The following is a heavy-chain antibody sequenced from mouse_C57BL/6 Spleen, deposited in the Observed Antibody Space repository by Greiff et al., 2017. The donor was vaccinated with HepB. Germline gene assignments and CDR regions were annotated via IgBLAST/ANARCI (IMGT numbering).Heavy chain of an antibody. CDR2: IDPSDSET. J-gene: IGHJ2*01. CDR3: ASSAHHSSDGYFDY. Sequence: QVQLQQPGAELVRPGSSVKLSCKASGYTFTSYWMHWVKQRPIQGLEWIGNIDPSDSETHYNQKFKDKATLTVDKSSSTAYMQLSSLTSEDSAVYYCASSAHHSSDGYFDYWGQGTTLTVSS. D-gene: IGHD2-3*01. CDR1: GYTFTSYW. V-gene: IGHV1-52*01.